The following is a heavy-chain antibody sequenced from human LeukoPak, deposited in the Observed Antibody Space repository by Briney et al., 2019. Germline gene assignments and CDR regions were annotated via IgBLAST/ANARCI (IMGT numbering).Heavy chain of an antibody. CDR1: GYTVTSYY. D-gene: IGHD6-6*01. CDR2: INPSGGST. J-gene: IGHJ4*02. CDR3: ARDVGYSSSSLGYFDY. V-gene: IGHV1-46*01. Sequence: ASVKVSCKASGYTVTSYYMHWVRQAPGQGLEWMGIINPSGGSTSYAQKFQGRVTMTRDTSTSTVYMELSSLRSEDTAVYYCARDVGYSSSSLGYFDYWGQGTLVTVSS.